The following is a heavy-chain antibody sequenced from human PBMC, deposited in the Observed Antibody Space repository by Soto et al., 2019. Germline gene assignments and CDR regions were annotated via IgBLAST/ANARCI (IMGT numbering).Heavy chain of an antibody. D-gene: IGHD1-1*01. Sequence: QVQLVQSGAEVKKPGSSVKVSCKASGGTFSSYTISWVRQAPGQGLEWMGRIIPILGIANYAQKFQGRVTITADKSTSXAYMELSSLRSEDTAVYYCARHHNWNYNYYYGMDVWGQGTTVTVSS. V-gene: IGHV1-69*02. CDR1: GGTFSSYT. J-gene: IGHJ6*02. CDR3: ARHHNWNYNYYYGMDV. CDR2: IIPILGIA.